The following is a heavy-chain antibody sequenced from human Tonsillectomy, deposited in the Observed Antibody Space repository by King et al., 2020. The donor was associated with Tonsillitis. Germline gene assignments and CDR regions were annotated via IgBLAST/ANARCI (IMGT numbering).Heavy chain of an antibody. CDR2: IYYTGST. CDR1: GGSISSYY. D-gene: IGHD3-22*01. J-gene: IGHJ6*02. CDR3: ARDKVCSGYYCAYGMDV. Sequence: VQLQESGPGLVKPSETLSLTCTVSGGSISSYYWRWIRQPPGKGLEWVGDIYYTGSTNYNPTLKSRVTISVDTSKNQFSLKLSSVTAGDTAVYYCARDKVCSGYYCAYGMDVWGQGTTVTVSS. V-gene: IGHV4-59*01.